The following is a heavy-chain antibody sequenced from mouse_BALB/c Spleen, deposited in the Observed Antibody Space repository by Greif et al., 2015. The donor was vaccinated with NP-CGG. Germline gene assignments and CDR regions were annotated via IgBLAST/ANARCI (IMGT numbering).Heavy chain of an antibody. CDR2: ISSGGSYT. V-gene: IGHV5-6*02. D-gene: IGHD3-2*02. CDR3: PRQRLFDY. J-gene: IGHJ2*02. CDR1: GFTFSSYG. Sequence: DVMLVESGGDLVKPGGSLKLSCAASGFTFSSYGMSGVRQTPDKRLEWVATISSGGSYTYYPDSVKGRFTISRDNAKNTWYLKMTMPKAESSAIYYRPRQRLFDYGGQVSSLAVSS.